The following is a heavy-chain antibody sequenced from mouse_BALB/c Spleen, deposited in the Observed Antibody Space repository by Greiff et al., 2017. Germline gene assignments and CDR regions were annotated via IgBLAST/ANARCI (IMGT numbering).Heavy chain of an antibody. CDR3: ARVYGSSSYYFDY. V-gene: IGHV2-6-7*01. J-gene: IGHJ2*01. CDR1: GFSLTGYG. Sequence: VQLVESGPGLVAPSQSLSITCTVSGFSLTGYGVNWVRQPPGKGLEWLGMIWGDGSTDYNSALKSRLSISKDNSKSQVFLKMNSLQTDDTARYYCARVYGSSSYYFDYWGQGTTLTVSS. CDR2: IWGDGST. D-gene: IGHD1-1*01.